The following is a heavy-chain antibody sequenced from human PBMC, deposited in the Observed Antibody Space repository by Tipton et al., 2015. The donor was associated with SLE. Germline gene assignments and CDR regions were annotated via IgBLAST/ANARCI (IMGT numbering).Heavy chain of an antibody. J-gene: IGHJ4*02. CDR1: GASISSGPYY. CDR2: INYSGSI. V-gene: IGHV4-61*01. D-gene: IGHD5-24*01. CDR3: ARVGRDGYNFDY. Sequence: TLSLTCAVSGASISSGPYYWSWIRQPPGKGLEWIGYINYSGSINYNPSLKSRVTISEDTSKNQFSLKMSSVTAADTAVYYCARVGRDGYNFDYWGQGTLVTVSS.